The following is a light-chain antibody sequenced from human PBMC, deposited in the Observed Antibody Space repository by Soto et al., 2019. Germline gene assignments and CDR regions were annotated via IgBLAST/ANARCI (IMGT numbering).Light chain of an antibody. J-gene: IGKJ5*01. CDR1: QGISSY. V-gene: IGKV1-9*01. CDR2: AAS. Sequence: DIQLTQSPSFLSASVGDRVTITCRASQGISSYLAWYQQKPGKAPKLLMYAASTLQSGVPSRFSGSGSGTEFTLTISSLQPEDFATHYCQQLHSSPISFGQGTRLDIK. CDR3: QQLHSSPIS.